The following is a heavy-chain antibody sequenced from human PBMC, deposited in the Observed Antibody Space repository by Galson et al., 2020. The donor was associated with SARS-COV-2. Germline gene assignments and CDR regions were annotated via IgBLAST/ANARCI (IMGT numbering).Heavy chain of an antibody. D-gene: IGHD3-10*01. CDR3: AKEGEWFGKSGGFDP. CDR1: KFRFRDYA. Sequence: GGSLRLSCAASKFRFRDYAMNWLRQAPGTGLEWVSSIDAGGSTTYYADSVKGRFTISRDNSKNMLYLQMDSLRAEDTAVYYCAKEGEWFGKSGGFDPCGPGTLVTVSS. CDR2: IDAGGSTT. J-gene: IGHJ5*02. V-gene: IGHV3-23*01.